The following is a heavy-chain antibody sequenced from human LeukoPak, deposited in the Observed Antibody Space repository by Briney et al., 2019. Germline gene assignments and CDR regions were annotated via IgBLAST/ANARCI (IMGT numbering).Heavy chain of an antibody. V-gene: IGHV4-39*01. Sequence: SETLSLTCTVSGGSISSSSYYWGWIRQPPGKGLEWIGSIYYSGSTYYNPSLKSRVTISVDTSKNQFSLKLSSVTAADAAVYYCARRMSSGSHPFDYWGQGTLVTVSS. D-gene: IGHD1-26*01. J-gene: IGHJ4*02. CDR2: IYYSGST. CDR1: GGSISSSSYY. CDR3: ARRMSSGSHPFDY.